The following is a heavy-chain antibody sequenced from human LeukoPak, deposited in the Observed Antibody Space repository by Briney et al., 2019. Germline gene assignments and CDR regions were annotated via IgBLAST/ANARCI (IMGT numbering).Heavy chain of an antibody. CDR2: IDWDDDK. J-gene: IGHJ6*02. Sequence: SSPTLVNPTQTLTLTCTLSGFSLSTSGMCVSWIRQPPGKALEWLALIDWDDDKYYSTSLKTRLTISKDTSKNQVVLTMTNMDPVDTATYYCARIPPGFYYYGMDVWGQGTTVTVSS. CDR1: GFSLSTSGMC. CDR3: ARIPPGFYYYGMDV. V-gene: IGHV2-70*01.